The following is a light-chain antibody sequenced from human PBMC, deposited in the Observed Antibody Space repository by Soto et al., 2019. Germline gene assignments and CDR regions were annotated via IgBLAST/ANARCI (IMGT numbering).Light chain of an antibody. V-gene: IGLV3-21*01. CDR1: NIGSKG. Sequence: SYELTQPPSVSVAPGETARISCGGNNIGSKGVHWYQQKPGQPPVLVIYSDTDLPPVIPERFSGSTSANMATLTISSVEAGDEADYYCQVWDSGSAHVLFGGGTKLTVL. CDR3: QVWDSGSAHVL. J-gene: IGLJ2*01. CDR2: SDT.